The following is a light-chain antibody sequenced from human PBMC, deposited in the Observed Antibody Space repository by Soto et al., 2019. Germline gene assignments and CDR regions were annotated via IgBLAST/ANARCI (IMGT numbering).Light chain of an antibody. V-gene: IGLV2-14*01. Sequence: QSALTQPASVSGSPGQSITISCTGTSRDVGGYNYDSWYQQYPGKAPKLMIYGVTNRPSGVSNRFSGSKTGNTASLTISGLQAEDEAYYYCFSHRRGDSHVFGTGTKVTVL. CDR1: SRDVGGYNY. CDR3: FSHRRGDSHV. J-gene: IGLJ1*01. CDR2: GVT.